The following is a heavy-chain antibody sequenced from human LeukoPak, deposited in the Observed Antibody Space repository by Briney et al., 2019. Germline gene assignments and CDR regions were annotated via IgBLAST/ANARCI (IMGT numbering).Heavy chain of an antibody. CDR2: INPSGGST. V-gene: IGHV1-46*01. D-gene: IGHD3-10*01. CDR1: GYTFTGYY. Sequence: ASVKVSCKASGYTFTGYYMHWVRQAPGQGLEWMGIINPSGGSTSYAQKFQGRVTMTRDTSTSTVYMELSSLRSEDTAVYYCARAYGSGSFFYGTGIDYWGQGTLVTVSS. CDR3: ARAYGSGSFFYGTGIDY. J-gene: IGHJ4*02.